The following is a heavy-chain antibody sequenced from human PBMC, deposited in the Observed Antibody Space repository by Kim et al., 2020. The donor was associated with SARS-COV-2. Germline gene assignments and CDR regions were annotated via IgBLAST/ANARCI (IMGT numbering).Heavy chain of an antibody. CDR2: ISYDGSNK. J-gene: IGHJ6*02. CDR3: AKDLNRVYTAMVTALGHYFTSAMDV. D-gene: IGHD5-18*01. Sequence: GGSLRLSCAASGFTFSSYGMHWVRQAPGKGLEWVAVISYDGSNKNYADSVKGRFTISRDNSKNTLYLQMNSLRAANTAVYYCAKDLNRVYTAMVTALGHYFTSAMDVWGQGTTVTVSS. CDR1: GFTFSSYG. V-gene: IGHV3-30*18.